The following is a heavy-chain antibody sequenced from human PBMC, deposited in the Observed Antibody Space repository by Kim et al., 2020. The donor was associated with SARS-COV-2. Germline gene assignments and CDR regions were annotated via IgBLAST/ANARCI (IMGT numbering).Heavy chain of an antibody. V-gene: IGHV3-7*01. CDR1: GFSLGDYW. CDR2: IKQDGTDK. J-gene: IGHJ4*02. CDR3: ARWTSTSYY. Sequence: GGSLRLSCAASGFSLGDYWMNWVRQAPGKGLEWVANIKQDGTDKHYVDSVKGRFTISRDNAKKSLYLQMNSLRAEDTAVYYCARWTSTSYYWGQGTLVTVSS. D-gene: IGHD2-2*01.